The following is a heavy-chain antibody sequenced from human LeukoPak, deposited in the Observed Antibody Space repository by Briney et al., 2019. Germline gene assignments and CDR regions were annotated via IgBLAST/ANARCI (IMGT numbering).Heavy chain of an antibody. J-gene: IGHJ4*02. V-gene: IGHV4-38-2*01. Sequence: SETLSLTCAVSGYSMSSGYYWGWIRQPPGKGLEWIGSIYHSGSTYYNPSLKSRVTISVDTSKNQFSLRLSSVTAADTAVYHCARGTGGYYANFDNWGQGTLVTVSS. CDR1: GYSMSSGYY. CDR3: ARGTGGYYANFDN. D-gene: IGHD3-10*01. CDR2: IYHSGST.